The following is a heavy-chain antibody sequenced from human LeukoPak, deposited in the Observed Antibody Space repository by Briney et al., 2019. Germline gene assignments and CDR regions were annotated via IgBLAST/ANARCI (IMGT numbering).Heavy chain of an antibody. D-gene: IGHD2-2*01. V-gene: IGHV4-39*01. CDR2: IYYSGST. CDR3: ATPGGGPYQLTLYFQH. J-gene: IGHJ1*01. Sequence: SETLSLTCTVSGGSISSSSYYRGWIRQPPGKGLEWIGSIYYSGSTYYNPSLKSRVTISVDTSKNQFSLKLSSVTAADTAVYYCATPGGGPYQLTLYFQHWGQGTLVTVSS. CDR1: GGSISSSSYY.